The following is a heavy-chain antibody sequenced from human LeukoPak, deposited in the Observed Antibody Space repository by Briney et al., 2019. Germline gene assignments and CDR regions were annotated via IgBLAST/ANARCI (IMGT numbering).Heavy chain of an antibody. CDR3: ARGDWSTYYFDY. Sequence: SVKVSCKASGYTFTGYYMHWVRQAPGQGLEWMGGIIPIFGTANYAQKFQGRVTITADESTSTAYMELSSLRSEDTAVYYCARGDWSTYYFDYWGQGTLVTVSS. D-gene: IGHD3-9*01. J-gene: IGHJ4*02. CDR2: IIPIFGTA. CDR1: GYTFTGYY. V-gene: IGHV1-69*13.